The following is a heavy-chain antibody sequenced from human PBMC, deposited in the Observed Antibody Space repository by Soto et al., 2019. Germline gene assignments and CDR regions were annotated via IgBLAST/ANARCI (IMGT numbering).Heavy chain of an antibody. CDR2: IKPNNGGT. CDR1: GYSFTGNS. CDR3: VSQGSGVVY. D-gene: IGHD2-15*01. V-gene: IGHV1-2*04. Sequence: QVHVVQSGAEVKKPGASVRVSCKASGYSFTGNSMHWVRQGPGQVLEWLGWIKPNNGGTNYAQKFQGWVTMTRDTSVSTAYMDLNRLKSDDRAVYYCVSQGSGVVYWGQGTLVTVSS. J-gene: IGHJ4*02.